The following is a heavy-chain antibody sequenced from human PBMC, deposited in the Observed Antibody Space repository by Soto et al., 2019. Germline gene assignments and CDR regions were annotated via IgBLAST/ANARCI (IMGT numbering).Heavy chain of an antibody. D-gene: IGHD4-17*01. V-gene: IGHV3-23*01. CDR1: GFSFSTYS. CDR2: LSGGGSNT. J-gene: IGHJ4*02. Sequence: QSGGSLRLSCAASGFSFSTYSVAWVRQTPGKGLAWVSGLSGGGSNTFYADSVQGRFTISVDNSKNTVYLQMNSLRVEDTAVYYCARWDGYGDVWGQGTLVTVSS. CDR3: ARWDGYGDV.